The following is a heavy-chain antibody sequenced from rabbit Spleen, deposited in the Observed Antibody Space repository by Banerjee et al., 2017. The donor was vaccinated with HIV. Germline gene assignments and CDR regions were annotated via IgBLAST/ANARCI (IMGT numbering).Heavy chain of an antibody. CDR3: ARDLAAWNSGSYAFNL. V-gene: IGHV1S47*01. Sequence: QEQLVESGGGLVQPGGSLKLSCKASGFDFSSNAMCWVRQAPGKGPEWIACIYNGDGSTYYANWVNGRFTISKTSSTTVTLQMTSLTGADTATYFCARDLAAWNSGSYAFNLWGPGTLVTVS. D-gene: IGHD1-1*01. J-gene: IGHJ4*01. CDR1: GFDFSSNA. CDR2: IYNGDGST.